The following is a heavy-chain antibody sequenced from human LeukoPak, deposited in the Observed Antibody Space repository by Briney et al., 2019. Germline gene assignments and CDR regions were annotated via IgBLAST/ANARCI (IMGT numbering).Heavy chain of an antibody. CDR3: ARAGYYDSSGYY. D-gene: IGHD3-22*01. CDR2: ISSSSSYI. CDR1: GFTFSSYS. V-gene: IGHV3-21*01. J-gene: IGHJ4*02. Sequence: SGGSLRLSCAASGFTFSSYSMSWVRQAPGKGLEWVSSISSSSSYIYYADSVKGRFTISRGNAKNSLYLQMNSLRAEDTAVYYCARAGYYDSSGYYWGQGTLVTVSS.